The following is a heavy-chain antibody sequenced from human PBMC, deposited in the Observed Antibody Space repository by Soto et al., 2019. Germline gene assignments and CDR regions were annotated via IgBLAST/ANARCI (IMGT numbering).Heavy chain of an antibody. Sequence: QVQLVQSGAEVKKPGSSVKVSCKASGGTFSSYTISWVRQAPGQGLEWMGRIIPILGIANYAQKFQGRVTMTADTSTSTAYKELGSLRSEDTAVYYCAREVAYYSMFRESYYYGMDVWGQGTTVTVSS. CDR3: AREVAYYSMFRESYYYGMDV. CDR1: GGTFSSYT. D-gene: IGHD3-10*01. J-gene: IGHJ6*02. CDR2: IIPILGIA. V-gene: IGHV1-69*08.